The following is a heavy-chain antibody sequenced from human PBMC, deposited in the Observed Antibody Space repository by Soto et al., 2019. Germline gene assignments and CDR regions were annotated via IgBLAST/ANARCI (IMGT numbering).Heavy chain of an antibody. V-gene: IGHV3-21*01. CDR3: GRDPNWNDVHTFDY. CDR1: GFTFSSYS. D-gene: IGHD1-20*01. CDR2: ISSSSSYI. J-gene: IGHJ4*02. Sequence: EVQLVESGGGLVKPGGSLRLSCAASGFTFSSYSMNWVRQAPGKGLEWVSSISSSSSYIYYADSVKGRFTISRDNAKNSLYLQMNSLRAEDTAVYYCGRDPNWNDVHTFDYWGQGTLVTVSS.